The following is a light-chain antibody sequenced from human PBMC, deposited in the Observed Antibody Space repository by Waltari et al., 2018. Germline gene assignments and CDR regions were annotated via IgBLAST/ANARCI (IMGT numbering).Light chain of an antibody. CDR1: QSVSSSS. CDR3: QQYGSSPYT. V-gene: IGKV3-20*01. CDR2: GAS. Sequence: EIVLTQSPGTLSLSPGERATLSCRASQSVSSSSLAWYQQIPGQAPRLLIYGASIRATGIPDRFSGIGSGTDFTLTISRLEPEDFAIYYCQQYGSSPYTFGQGTKLEIK. J-gene: IGKJ2*01.